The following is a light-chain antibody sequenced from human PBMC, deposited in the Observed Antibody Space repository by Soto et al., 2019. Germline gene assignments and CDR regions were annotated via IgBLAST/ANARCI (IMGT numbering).Light chain of an antibody. Sequence: DIVMTQSPDSLAVSLGERATINCKSSQSVLYSSHNKNYLAWYQQRQGQPPKLLIYWASTRESGVPDRFSGSGSVTDFTLTSTSLHAEDGAVYYCQQYESTPPTFGQGTKLEIK. V-gene: IGKV4-1*01. J-gene: IGKJ2*01. CDR2: WAS. CDR3: QQYESTPPT. CDR1: QSVLYSSHNKNY.